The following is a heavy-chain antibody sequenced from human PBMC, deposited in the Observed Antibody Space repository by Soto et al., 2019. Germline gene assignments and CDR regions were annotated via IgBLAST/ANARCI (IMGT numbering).Heavy chain of an antibody. D-gene: IGHD6-13*01. J-gene: IGHJ3*02. Sequence: QVQLVQSGAEVKKPGASVKVSCKASGYTFTSYYMHWVRQAPGQGLEWMGIINPSGGSTSYAQKFQGRVTMNRDTSSSTVYIELSSLRSEDTAVYYCARDQAAWYSSSWLNAFDIWGQGTMVTVSS. CDR2: INPSGGST. CDR1: GYTFTSYY. CDR3: ARDQAAWYSSSWLNAFDI. V-gene: IGHV1-46*01.